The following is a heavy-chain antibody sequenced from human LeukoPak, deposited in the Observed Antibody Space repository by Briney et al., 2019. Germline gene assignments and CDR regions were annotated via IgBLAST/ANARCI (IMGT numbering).Heavy chain of an antibody. CDR3: ARYSSGWFDGFDI. D-gene: IGHD6-19*01. J-gene: IGHJ3*02. V-gene: IGHV4-59*01. CDR2: TYYSGST. Sequence: SETLSLTCTVSGGSISSYYWSRIRQPPGKGLEWIGYTYYSGSTNYNPSLKSRVTISVDTSKNQFSLKLSSVTAADTAVYYCARYSSGWFDGFDIWGQGTMVTVSS. CDR1: GGSISSYY.